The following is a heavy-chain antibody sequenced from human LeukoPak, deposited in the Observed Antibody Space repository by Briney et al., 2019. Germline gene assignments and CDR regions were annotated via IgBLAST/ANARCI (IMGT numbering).Heavy chain of an antibody. J-gene: IGHJ3*02. CDR3: ARQQLGAFDI. V-gene: IGHV4-38-2*01. D-gene: IGHD6-13*01. CDR1: GYPINNAYY. Sequence: PSETLSLTCAVSGYPINNAYYWVWIRQPPGKGLEWIGRIYTTGSTNYNPSLKSRVTMSVDTSKNQFSLKLSSVTAADTAVYYCARQQLGAFDIWGQGTMVTVSS. CDR2: IYTTGST.